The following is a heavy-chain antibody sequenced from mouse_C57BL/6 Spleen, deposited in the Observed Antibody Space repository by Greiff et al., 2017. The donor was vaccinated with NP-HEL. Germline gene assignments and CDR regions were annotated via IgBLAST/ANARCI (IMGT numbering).Heavy chain of an antibody. CDR3: ARIYDGYYEGY. CDR1: GYTFTSYS. Sequence: QVQLQQPGAELVKPGASVKLSCKASGYTFTSYSMQWVKQRPGQGLEWIGEIDPSDSYTNYNQKFKGKATLTVDTSSSPAYMQLSSLTSEDSAVYYCARIYDGYYEGYWGQGTTLTVSS. V-gene: IGHV1-50*01. J-gene: IGHJ2*01. D-gene: IGHD2-3*01. CDR2: IDPSDSYT.